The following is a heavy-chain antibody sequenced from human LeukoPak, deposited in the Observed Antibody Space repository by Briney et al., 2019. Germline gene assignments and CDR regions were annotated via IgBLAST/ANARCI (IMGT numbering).Heavy chain of an antibody. Sequence: KPSETLSLTCAVYGGSFSGYYWSWIRQPPGKGLEWIGEINHSGSTNYNPSLKSRVTISVDTSKNQFSLKLSSVTAADTAVYYCARGRRRITMIVVVNRRKSDLNEPFDYWGQGTLVTVSS. CDR3: ARGRRRITMIVVVNRRKSDLNEPFDY. D-gene: IGHD3-22*01. CDR1: GGSFSGYY. CDR2: INHSGST. J-gene: IGHJ4*02. V-gene: IGHV4-34*01.